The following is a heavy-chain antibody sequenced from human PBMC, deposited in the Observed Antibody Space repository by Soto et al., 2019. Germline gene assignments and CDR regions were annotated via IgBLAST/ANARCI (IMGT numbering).Heavy chain of an antibody. J-gene: IGHJ3*02. Sequence: GGSLRLSCAASGFTFSDYYMSWIRQAPGKGLEWVSYISSSGSTIYYADSVKGRFTISRDNSKNTLYLQMNSLRAEDTAVYYCAKDAPDIVVVPAALGAFDIWGQGTMVTVSS. CDR2: ISSSGSTI. CDR3: AKDAPDIVVVPAALGAFDI. CDR1: GFTFSDYY. D-gene: IGHD2-2*01. V-gene: IGHV3-11*01.